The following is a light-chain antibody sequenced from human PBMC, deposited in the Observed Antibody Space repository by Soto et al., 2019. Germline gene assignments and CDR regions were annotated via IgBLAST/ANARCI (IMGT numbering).Light chain of an antibody. CDR1: SSNIGSNY. CDR2: RNN. CDR3: AAWDDSLSGRGV. V-gene: IGLV1-47*01. Sequence: QSVLAPPPSAYGTPGQRVTISCSGSSSNIGSNYVYWHQQLPGTAPKLLIYRNNQRPSGVPDRFSGSKSGTSASLAISGLRSEDEADYYCAAWDDSLSGRGVFGTGTKVTVL. J-gene: IGLJ1*01.